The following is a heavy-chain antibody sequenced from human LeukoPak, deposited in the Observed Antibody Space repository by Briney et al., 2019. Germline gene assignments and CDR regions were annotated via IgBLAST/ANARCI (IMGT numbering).Heavy chain of an antibody. CDR2: VNSDGSGT. J-gene: IGHJ4*02. D-gene: IGHD3-16*01. Sequence: GRSLRLSCAASGFTFSRYSMHWDRQAPGKGLVWVSHVNSDGSGTDYADSVKGRFTISRDNAKNTLYLQMNSLRVEDTAVYYCVCLGLGGLSLDWGQGTLVTVSS. V-gene: IGHV3-74*01. CDR3: VCLGLGGLSLD. CDR1: GFTFSRYS.